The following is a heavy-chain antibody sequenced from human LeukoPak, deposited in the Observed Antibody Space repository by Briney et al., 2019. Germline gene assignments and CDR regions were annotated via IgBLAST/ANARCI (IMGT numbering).Heavy chain of an antibody. J-gene: IGHJ4*02. D-gene: IGHD3-22*01. Sequence: GGSLRLSCAASGFSFSSSGMNWVRQAPGKGLEWVSYIDTSSTTKNYADSVKGRFTISRDNAKNSLYLQMNSLRVEDTAVYYCAKDGLRGDYDSSGYSGYWGQGTLVTVSS. CDR2: IDTSSTTK. CDR1: GFSFSSSG. CDR3: AKDGLRGDYDSSGYSGY. V-gene: IGHV3-48*01.